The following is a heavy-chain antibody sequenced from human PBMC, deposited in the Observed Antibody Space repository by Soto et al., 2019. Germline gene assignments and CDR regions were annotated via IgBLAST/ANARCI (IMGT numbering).Heavy chain of an antibody. Sequence: SETLSLSCSVSGAALNRGNYYWSWIRQVPGKGLEWIGHIYVTGAVDYNPSLRDRITISQDTSERQFSLKLRLVTAADTAVYYCARLRIATNHYKWSDPWGQGPVVTVST. CDR1: GAALNRGNYY. CDR2: IYVTGAV. D-gene: IGHD2-21*01. J-gene: IGHJ5*02. V-gene: IGHV4-31*03. CDR3: ARLRIATNHYKWSDP.